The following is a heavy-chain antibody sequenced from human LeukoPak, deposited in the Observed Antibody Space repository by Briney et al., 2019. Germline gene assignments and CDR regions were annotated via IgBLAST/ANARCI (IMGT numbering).Heavy chain of an antibody. CDR1: GGSFSGYY. Sequence: PSETLSLTCAVYGGSFSGYYWSWIRQPPGKGLEWIGEINHSGSTNYNPSLKSRVTISVDTSKNQFSLKLSSVTAADTAVYYCARRGRSGSPFDYWGQGTLDAVSS. J-gene: IGHJ4*02. CDR2: INHSGST. CDR3: ARRGRSGSPFDY. V-gene: IGHV4-34*01. D-gene: IGHD3-16*01.